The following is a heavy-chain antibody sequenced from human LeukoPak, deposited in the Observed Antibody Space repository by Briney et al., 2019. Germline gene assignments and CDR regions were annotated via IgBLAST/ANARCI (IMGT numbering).Heavy chain of an antibody. J-gene: IGHJ3*02. CDR2: IYHNGST. Sequence: SETLSLTCAVYGGSFSGYYWSWIRQPPGKGLEWVGEIYHNGSTNYNPSLKSRVTISVDKSKNQFSLKLSSVTAADTAVYYCERVSWHYDFWSGYYTAKANQDAFDIWGQGTMVTVSS. CDR3: ERVSWHYDFWSGYYTAKANQDAFDI. V-gene: IGHV4-34*01. CDR1: GGSFSGYY. D-gene: IGHD3-3*01.